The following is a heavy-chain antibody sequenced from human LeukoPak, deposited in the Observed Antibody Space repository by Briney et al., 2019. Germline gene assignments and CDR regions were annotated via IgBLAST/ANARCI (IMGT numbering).Heavy chain of an antibody. V-gene: IGHV3-21*01. Sequence: GGSLRLSCAVSGFTFSSYSMNWVRQAPGKGLEWVSSISSSSSYIYYADSVKGRFTISRDNAKNSLYLQMNSLRAEDTAVYYCATSGYSYGYALDYWGQGTLVTVSS. CDR3: ATSGYSYGYALDY. CDR1: GFTFSSYS. CDR2: ISSSSSYI. J-gene: IGHJ4*02. D-gene: IGHD5-18*01.